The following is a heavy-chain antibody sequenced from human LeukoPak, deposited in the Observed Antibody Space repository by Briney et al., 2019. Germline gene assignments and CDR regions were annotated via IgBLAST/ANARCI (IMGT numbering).Heavy chain of an antibody. D-gene: IGHD3-10*01. CDR2: ISTGGGST. V-gene: IGHV3-23*01. CDR1: GFTFSKYV. Sequence: GGSLRLSCAASGFTFSKYVMRWVRQAPGKGLEWVSAISTGGGSTYYAASVKGRFTISRDNSKNTLYLQMNSLRAEDTAVYYCAKDARAYGSGPLDYWGQGTLVTVSS. CDR3: AKDARAYGSGPLDY. J-gene: IGHJ4*02.